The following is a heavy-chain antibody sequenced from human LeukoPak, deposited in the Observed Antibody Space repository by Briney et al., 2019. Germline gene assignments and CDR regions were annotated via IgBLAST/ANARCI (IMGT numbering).Heavy chain of an antibody. J-gene: IGHJ3*02. CDR1: GGSFSGYY. CDR2: INHSGST. CDR3: GRGYDFWSGYSDAFDI. V-gene: IGHV4-34*01. Sequence: SETLSLTCAVYGGSFSGYYWSWIRQPPGKGLEWIGEINHSGSTNYNPSLKSRVTISVDTSKNQFSLKLSSVTAADTAVYYCGRGYDFWSGYSDAFDIWGQGTMVTVSS. D-gene: IGHD3-3*01.